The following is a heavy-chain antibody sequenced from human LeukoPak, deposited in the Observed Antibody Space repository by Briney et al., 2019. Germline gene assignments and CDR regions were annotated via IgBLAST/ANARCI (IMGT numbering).Heavy chain of an antibody. V-gene: IGHV3-48*02. CDR3: ARAGKLYGYNLLPDY. Sequence: GGSLRLSCAASGFTFSSYSMNWVRQAPGKGLEWVSYITSSSSTIYYADSVKGRFTISRDNAKNSLYLQMNSLRDEDTAVYYCARAGKLYGYNLLPDYWGQGTLVAVSS. J-gene: IGHJ4*02. D-gene: IGHD5-12*01. CDR2: ITSSSSTI. CDR1: GFTFSSYS.